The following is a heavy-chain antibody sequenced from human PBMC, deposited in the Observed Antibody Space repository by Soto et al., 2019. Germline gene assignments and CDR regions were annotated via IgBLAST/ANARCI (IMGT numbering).Heavy chain of an antibody. CDR2: INHSGST. V-gene: IGHV4-34*01. Sequence: SETLSLTCAVYGGSFSGYYWSWIRQPPGKGLEWIGEINHSGSTNYNPSLKSRVTISVDTSKNQFSLKLSSVTAADTAVYYCARCGYGSQNRWPDYWGQGTLVTVSS. CDR1: GGSFSGYY. J-gene: IGHJ4*02. D-gene: IGHD5-12*01. CDR3: ARCGYGSQNRWPDY.